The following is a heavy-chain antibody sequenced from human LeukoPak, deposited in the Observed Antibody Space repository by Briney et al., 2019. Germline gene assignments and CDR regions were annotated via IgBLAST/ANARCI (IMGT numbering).Heavy chain of an antibody. CDR3: ARVSTGGYSSSAY. J-gene: IGHJ4*02. D-gene: IGHD6-6*01. CDR1: GYTFTTYY. Sequence: ASVTVSCKASGYTFTTYYMQWVRQAPGHGLEWMGIINPSSGSTSYAQKFQGRVTMTRDTSTSTVYMELSSLTSEDTAVYYCARVSTGGYSSSAYWGQGTLVTVSS. V-gene: IGHV1-46*01. CDR2: INPSSGST.